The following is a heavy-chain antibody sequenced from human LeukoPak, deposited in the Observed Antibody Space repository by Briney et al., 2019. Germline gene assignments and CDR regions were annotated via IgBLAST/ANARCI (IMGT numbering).Heavy chain of an antibody. J-gene: IGHJ4*02. CDR1: GFTFSSYW. V-gene: IGHV3-74*01. CDR2: INSDGSST. CDR3: AREILYSSGSQAFDY. D-gene: IGHD6-19*01. Sequence: PGGSLRLSCAASGFTFSSYWMHWVRQAPGKGLVWVSRINSDGSSTSYADSVKGRFTISRDNAKNTLYLQMNSLRAEDTAVYYCAREILYSSGSQAFDYWGQGTLVTVSS.